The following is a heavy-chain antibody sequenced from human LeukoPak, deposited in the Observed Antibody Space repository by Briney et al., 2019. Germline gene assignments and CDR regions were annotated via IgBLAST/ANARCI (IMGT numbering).Heavy chain of an antibody. CDR3: ARSRSRNRISYGSGSYFMETDY. V-gene: IGHV1-18*04. J-gene: IGHJ4*02. Sequence: ASVKVSCKASGYTFTSYGISWVRQAPGQGLEWMGWISAYNGNTNYAQKLQGRVTMTTDTSTSTAYMELRSLRSDDTAVYYCARSRSRNRISYGSGSYFMETDYWGQGTLVTVSS. D-gene: IGHD3-10*01. CDR2: ISAYNGNT. CDR1: GYTFTSYG.